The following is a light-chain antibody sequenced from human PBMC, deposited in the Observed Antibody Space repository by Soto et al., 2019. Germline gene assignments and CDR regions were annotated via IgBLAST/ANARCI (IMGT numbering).Light chain of an antibody. CDR3: TSYVPSDNYV. CDR1: TSDVGGYNY. CDR2: EVI. V-gene: IGLV2-8*01. Sequence: QSALTQPPSASGSPGQSVTISCTGTTSDVGGYNYVSWYQQHPGKAPKLMIYEVIKRPSGVPDRFSGSKSGNTASLTVSGLQAEDEADYYCTSYVPSDNYVFGTGTRSPS. J-gene: IGLJ1*01.